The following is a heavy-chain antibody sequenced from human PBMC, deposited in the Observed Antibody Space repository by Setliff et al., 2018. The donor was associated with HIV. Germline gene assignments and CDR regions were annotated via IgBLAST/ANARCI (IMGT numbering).Heavy chain of an antibody. D-gene: IGHD3-16*01. CDR3: ARRSPGGGYYMDV. CDR1: GGSISSGNYY. Sequence: SETLSLTCTVSGGSISSGNYYWSWIRQPAGKGLEWIGRIYTSGSTNYNPSPKSRVTISLDTSKNQFSLNLGSVTAADTAVYYCARRSPGGGYYMDVWGKGTTVTVSS. CDR2: IYTSGST. J-gene: IGHJ6*03. V-gene: IGHV4-61*02.